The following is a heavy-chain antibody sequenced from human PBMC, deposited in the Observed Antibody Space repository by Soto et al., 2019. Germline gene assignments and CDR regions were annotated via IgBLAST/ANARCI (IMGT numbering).Heavy chain of an antibody. D-gene: IGHD3-16*02. CDR1: GGSISSGDNY. J-gene: IGHJ4*02. Sequence: QVQLQESGPGLVKPSQTLSLTCSISGGSISSGDNYWSWIRQPPGKGLEWIGYIDSSGSTFYNPSLKSRVTISIATSMNHLSLMLSSVTAADTAVYSCARGTYFDSAWGTYRVGSSGCFDYWGQGTLVSVSS. V-gene: IGHV4-30-4*01. CDR2: IDSSGST. CDR3: ARGTYFDSAWGTYRVGSSGCFDY.